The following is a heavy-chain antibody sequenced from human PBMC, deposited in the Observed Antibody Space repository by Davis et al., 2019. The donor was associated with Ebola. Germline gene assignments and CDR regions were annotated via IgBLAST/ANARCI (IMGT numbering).Heavy chain of an antibody. V-gene: IGHV3-7*03. CDR3: VRDAFVDYY. J-gene: IGHJ6*01. D-gene: IGHD2-15*01. CDR2: IKQDGSEK. CDR1: GFTFSYSW. Sequence: GESLKISCAASGFTFSYSWMSWVRQAPGKGLEWVANIKQDGSEKHYVDSVKGRFTISRNNAENSLSLQMNSLRAEDTAVYYCVRDAFVDYY.